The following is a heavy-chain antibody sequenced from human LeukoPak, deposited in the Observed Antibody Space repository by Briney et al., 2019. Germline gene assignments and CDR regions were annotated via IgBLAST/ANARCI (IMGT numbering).Heavy chain of an antibody. CDR1: GFTLSTYW. CDR2: INSDGSFT. CDR3: ARVPNYASRGSPFDY. J-gene: IGHJ4*02. D-gene: IGHD3-22*01. V-gene: IGHV3-74*01. Sequence: GGSLRLSCAASGFTLSTYWMDGVRQAPGKGLVWVSRINSDGSFTTYADSVEGRFTISRDNAKNTLYLQMNSLRADDTAVYYCARVPNYASRGSPFDYWGQGTLVTVSS.